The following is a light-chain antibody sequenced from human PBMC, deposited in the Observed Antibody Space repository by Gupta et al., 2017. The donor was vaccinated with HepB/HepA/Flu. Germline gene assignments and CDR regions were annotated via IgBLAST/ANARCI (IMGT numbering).Light chain of an antibody. J-gene: IGKJ4*01. CDR2: DAS. CDR3: QQYDNLPPLT. V-gene: IGKV1-33*01. Sequence: TPMSQSPYPVSASVVDRVTITCQASQDISNYLNWYQQKPGKAPKLLIYDASNLETGVPSRFSGSGSGTDFTFTISSLQPEDIATYYCQQYDNLPPLTFGGGTKVEIK. CDR1: QDISNY.